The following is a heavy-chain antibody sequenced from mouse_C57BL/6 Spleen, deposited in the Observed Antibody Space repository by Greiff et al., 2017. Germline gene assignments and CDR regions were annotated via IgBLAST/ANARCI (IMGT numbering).Heavy chain of an antibody. CDR3: ARREDDEKGLDD. J-gene: IGHJ2*01. Sequence: EVQVVESGAELVKPGASVKLSCTASGFNIKDYYMHWVKQRTEQGLEWIGRIDPEDGETKYAPKFQGKATITADTSSNTAYLQLSSLTSEDAAVYYCARREDDEKGLDDWGQGTTLTVSS. V-gene: IGHV14-2*01. CDR1: GFNIKDYY. CDR2: IDPEDGET. D-gene: IGHD2-12*01.